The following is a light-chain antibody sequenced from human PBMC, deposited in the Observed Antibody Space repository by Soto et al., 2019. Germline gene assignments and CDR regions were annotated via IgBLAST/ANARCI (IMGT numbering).Light chain of an antibody. CDR1: ENLRTF. V-gene: IGKV3-11*01. CDR2: EAS. J-gene: IGKJ4*01. CDR3: QQRSIWPLT. Sequence: EIVLTQSPATLSLSPGERATLSCRATENLRTFLAWYQQKAGQAPRLLIYEASNRATGIPDRFSGSGSGTDFTLTISNLEPEESAVYYCQQRSIWPLTFGGGTKVDIK.